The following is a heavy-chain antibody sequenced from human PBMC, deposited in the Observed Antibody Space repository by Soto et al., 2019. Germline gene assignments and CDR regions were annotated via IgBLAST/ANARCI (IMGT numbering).Heavy chain of an antibody. CDR1: GYTFTSYD. CDR3: ARLAAPAPGEYWFDP. Sequence: QVQLVQSGAEVKKPGASVKVSCKASGYTFTSYDINWVRQATGQGLEWMGWMNPNSGNTGYAQKFQGRVTMTRNTSISTAYIELSSLRSEDTAVYYCARLAAPAPGEYWFDPWGQGTLVTVSS. V-gene: IGHV1-8*01. D-gene: IGHD6-6*01. J-gene: IGHJ5*02. CDR2: MNPNSGNT.